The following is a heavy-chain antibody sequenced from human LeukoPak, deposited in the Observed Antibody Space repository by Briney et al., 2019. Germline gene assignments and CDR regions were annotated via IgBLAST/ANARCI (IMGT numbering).Heavy chain of an antibody. CDR3: ARGYSSGWFNEY. J-gene: IGHJ4*02. D-gene: IGHD6-19*01. CDR2: IRYDGSNK. Sequence: GGSLRLSCAASGFTFSSYGMHWVRQAPGKGLEGVAFIRYDGSNKYYADSVKGRFTISRDNSKNTLYLQINRLRAEDTAVYYCARGYSSGWFNEYWGQGTLVTVSS. CDR1: GFTFSSYG. V-gene: IGHV3-30*02.